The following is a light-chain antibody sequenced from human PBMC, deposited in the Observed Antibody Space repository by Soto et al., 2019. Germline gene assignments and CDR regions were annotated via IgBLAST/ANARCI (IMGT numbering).Light chain of an antibody. J-gene: IGKJ4*01. CDR3: QQYNSYST. Sequence: DIQMTQSPSTLSASVGARVPITCRARQSISSWLAWHQQKPRKAPKLLIYKASTLESGGPSRFSGSGSGTEFTLTISSLQPDDFATYYCQQYNSYSTFGGGTKVDI. CDR1: QSISSW. V-gene: IGKV1-5*03. CDR2: KAS.